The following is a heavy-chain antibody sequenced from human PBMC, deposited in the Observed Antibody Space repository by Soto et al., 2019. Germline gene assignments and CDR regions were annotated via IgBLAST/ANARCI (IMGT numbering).Heavy chain of an antibody. V-gene: IGHV3-48*03. Sequence: ESGGGLVQPGGSLRLSCAASGFTFSSYEMNWVRQAPGKGLEWVSYISSSGSTIYYADSVKGRFTISRDNAKNSLYLQMNSLRAEDTAVYYCARDGAAYYYDSSGYYHNWFDPWGQGTLVTVSS. D-gene: IGHD3-22*01. CDR2: ISSSGSTI. CDR1: GFTFSSYE. CDR3: ARDGAAYYYDSSGYYHNWFDP. J-gene: IGHJ5*02.